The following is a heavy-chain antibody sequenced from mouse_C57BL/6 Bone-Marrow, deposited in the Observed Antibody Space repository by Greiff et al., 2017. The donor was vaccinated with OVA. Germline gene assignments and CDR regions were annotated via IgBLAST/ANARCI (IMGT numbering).Heavy chain of an antibody. J-gene: IGHJ4*01. D-gene: IGHD2-1*01. V-gene: IGHV1-81*01. CDR2: IYPRSGNT. CDR3: AAMVKYAMDY. Sequence: ESGAELARPGASVKLSCKASGYTFTSYGISWVKQRTGQGLEWIGEIYPRSGNTYYNEKFKGKATLTADKSSSTAYMELRSLTSEDSAVYFCAAMVKYAMDYWGQGTSVTVSS. CDR1: GYTFTSYG.